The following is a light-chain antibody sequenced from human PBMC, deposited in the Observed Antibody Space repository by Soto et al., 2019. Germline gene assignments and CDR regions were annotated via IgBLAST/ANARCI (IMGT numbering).Light chain of an antibody. J-gene: IGLJ1*01. V-gene: IGLV4-69*01. CDR2: LNSDGSH. CDR3: QTWVTGIYV. Sequence: PVLTQSPSASASLGASVKLTCTLSSGHSSYAIAWHQQQPEKGPRYLMKLNSDGSHNKGDGIPDRFSGSSSGAERYLTISSLQSEDESDYYCQTWVTGIYVFGTGTKLTVL. CDR1: SGHSSYA.